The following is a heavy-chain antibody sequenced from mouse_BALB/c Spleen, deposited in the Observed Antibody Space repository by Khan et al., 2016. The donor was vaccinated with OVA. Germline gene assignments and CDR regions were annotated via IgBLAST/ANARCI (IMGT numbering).Heavy chain of an antibody. CDR1: GYSFTSYL. CDR3: TRGGYSSFAY. CDR2: IFPGHSDT. V-gene: IGHV1-5*01. D-gene: IGHD1-3*01. Sequence: VQLKDSGTVLARPGASVKMSCKASGYSFTSYLIHWVKQRPGQGLEWIGDIFPGHSDTTYNQKFKDKAKLTAGTSANTAYMELSSLTNEDSAVYFCTRGGYSSFAYWGQGTLVTGSA. J-gene: IGHJ3*01.